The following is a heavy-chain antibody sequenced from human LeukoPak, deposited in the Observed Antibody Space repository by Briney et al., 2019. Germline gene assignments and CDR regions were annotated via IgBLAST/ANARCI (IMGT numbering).Heavy chain of an antibody. CDR2: INPNSGGT. Sequence: ASVKVSCKASGYTFTGYYMHWVRQAPGQGLEWMGWINPNSGGTNYAQKFQGRVTMTRDTSISTAYMELSRLRSDDTAVYYCARGALGYDFWSGYYTPYNWFDPWGQGTLVTVSS. CDR3: ARGALGYDFWSGYYTPYNWFDP. D-gene: IGHD3-3*01. V-gene: IGHV1-2*02. CDR1: GYTFTGYY. J-gene: IGHJ5*02.